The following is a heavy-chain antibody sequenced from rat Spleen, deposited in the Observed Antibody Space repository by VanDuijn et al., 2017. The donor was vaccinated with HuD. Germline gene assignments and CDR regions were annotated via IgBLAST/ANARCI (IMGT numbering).Heavy chain of an antibody. CDR3: ARHDDYSGPRYFDY. D-gene: IGHD1-1*01. CDR1: GFTFSDHG. CDR2: INTGGGNP. J-gene: IGHJ2*01. Sequence: EVQLVESGGGLVQPGRSLKLSCAGSGFTFSDHGMAWVRQTPTKGLEWVASINTGGGNPYYRDSVKGRFTISRDNAKSTLYLQMDSLRSEDTATYYCARHDDYSGPRYFDYWGQGVMVTVSS. V-gene: IGHV5S23*01.